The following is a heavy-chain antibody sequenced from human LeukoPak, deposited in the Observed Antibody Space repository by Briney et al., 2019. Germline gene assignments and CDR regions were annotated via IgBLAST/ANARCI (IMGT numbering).Heavy chain of an antibody. V-gene: IGHV3-21*01. CDR2: ISSSSSYI. D-gene: IGHD3-22*01. CDR1: GFTFSSYS. J-gene: IGHJ5*02. CDR3: ARVLLYYYDSSGYSGNWFDP. Sequence: GGSLRLSCAASGFTFSSYSMNCVRQAPGKGLEWVSSISSSSSYIYYADSVKGRFTISRDNAKNSLYLQMNSLRAEDTAVYYCARVLLYYYDSSGYSGNWFDPWGQGTLVTVSS.